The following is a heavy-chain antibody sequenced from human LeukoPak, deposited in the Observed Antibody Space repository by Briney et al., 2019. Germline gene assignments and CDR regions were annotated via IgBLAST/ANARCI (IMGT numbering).Heavy chain of an antibody. CDR1: RFTFSNDW. D-gene: IGHD1-1*01. CDR3: GKGGPTGEIYLSLGS. CDR2: IRYDGNNK. Sequence: PGGSLRLSCVGSRFTFSNDWMQRLRQAPGKGLEWVAGIRYDGNNKDYVDSVKGRFTISRDNSKNTLYLQMNSLRAEDTAVYYCGKGGPTGEIYLSLGSWGQGTLVTVSS. J-gene: IGHJ5*02. V-gene: IGHV3-30*02.